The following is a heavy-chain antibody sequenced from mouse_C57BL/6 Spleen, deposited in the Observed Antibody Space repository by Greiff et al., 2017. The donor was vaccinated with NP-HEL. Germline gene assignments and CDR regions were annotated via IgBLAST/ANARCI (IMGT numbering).Heavy chain of an antibody. CDR1: GFTFSDYY. CDR3: ARHLLNFPGFAY. Sequence: EVMLVESGGGLVQPGGSLKLSCAASGFTFSDYYMYWVRQTPEKRLEWVAYISNGGGSTYYPDTVKGRFTISRDNAKNTLYLQRSRLKSEDTAMYYCARHLLNFPGFAYWGQGTLVTVSA. V-gene: IGHV5-12*01. J-gene: IGHJ3*01. D-gene: IGHD6-2*01. CDR2: ISNGGGST.